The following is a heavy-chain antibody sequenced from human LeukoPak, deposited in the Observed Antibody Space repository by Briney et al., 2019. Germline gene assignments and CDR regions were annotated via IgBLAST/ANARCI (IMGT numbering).Heavy chain of an antibody. J-gene: IGHJ4*02. V-gene: IGHV4-59*12. CDR1: GGSISSYY. CDR2: IYYSGST. Sequence: SETLSLTCTVSGGSISSYYWSWIRQPPGKGLEWIGYIYYSGSTNYNPSLKSRVTISVDMSKNQFSLKLSSVTAADTAVYYCARRVYSRVDYWGQGTLVTVSS. D-gene: IGHD4-11*01. CDR3: ARRVYSRVDY.